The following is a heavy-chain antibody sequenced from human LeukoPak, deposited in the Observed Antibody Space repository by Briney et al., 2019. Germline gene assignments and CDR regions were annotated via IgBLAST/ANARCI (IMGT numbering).Heavy chain of an antibody. CDR1: GGSISSGGYS. CDR2: IYHSGST. D-gene: IGHD6-13*01. CDR3: ARGVIAAAGDAFDI. J-gene: IGHJ3*02. Sequence: SETLSLTCAVSGGSISSGGYSWSWIRQPPGKGLEWIGYIYHSGSTYYNPSLKSRVTISVDRSKNQFSLKLSSVTAADTAVYYCARGVIAAAGDAFDIWGQGTMVTVSS. V-gene: IGHV4-30-2*01.